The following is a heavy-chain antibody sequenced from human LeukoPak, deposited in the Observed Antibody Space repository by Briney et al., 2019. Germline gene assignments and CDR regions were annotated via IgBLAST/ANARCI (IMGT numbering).Heavy chain of an antibody. J-gene: IGHJ4*02. D-gene: IGHD4-17*01. CDR1: GGSIGSGDYY. V-gene: IGHV4-30-4*01. Sequence: SETLSLTCTVSGGSIGSGDYYWSWIRQPPGKGLEGIGYIYYSGSTYYNPSLKSRVTISVDTSKNQFSLQLSSVTAADTAVYYCARAQVTTCFDYWGLGTLVTVSS. CDR3: ARAQVTTCFDY. CDR2: IYYSGST.